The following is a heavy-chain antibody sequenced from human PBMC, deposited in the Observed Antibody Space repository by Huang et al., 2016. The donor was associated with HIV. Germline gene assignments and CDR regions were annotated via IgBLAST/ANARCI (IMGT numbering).Heavy chain of an antibody. CDR1: GFTLSDHY. D-gene: IGHD2-15*01. Sequence: EEQLVESGGGFVQPGGSLRLSCAGAGFTLSDHYIDWVRQAPGKGLEWVGRSGNRADSDTTEYAASVKGRFAISRDDSKNSRYLHMNSLKTEDTAVYHCTKGYSGVSVYAFDIWGQGTMVTVSS. CDR3: TKGYSGVSVYAFDI. V-gene: IGHV3-72*01. CDR2: SGNRADSDTT. J-gene: IGHJ3*02.